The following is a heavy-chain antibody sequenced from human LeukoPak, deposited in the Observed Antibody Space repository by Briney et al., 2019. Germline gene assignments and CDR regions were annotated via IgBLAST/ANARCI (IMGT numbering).Heavy chain of an antibody. CDR3: ARDSTYYYDSSGYYFGSY. CDR1: GGTFSSYA. V-gene: IGHV1-69*05. Sequence: GASAKVSCKASGGTFSSYAIGWVRQAPGQGLEWMGGIIPIFGTANYAQKFQGRVTVTTDESTSTAYMELSSLRSEDTAVYYCARDSTYYYDSSGYYFGSYWGQGTLVTVSS. CDR2: IIPIFGTA. D-gene: IGHD3-22*01. J-gene: IGHJ4*02.